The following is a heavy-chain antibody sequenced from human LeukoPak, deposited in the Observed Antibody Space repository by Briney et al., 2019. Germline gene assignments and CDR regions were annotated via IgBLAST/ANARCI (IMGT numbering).Heavy chain of an antibody. V-gene: IGHV3-7*01. J-gene: IGHJ4*02. CDR3: ASGYLDDFWSGHF. CDR2: IKEDGSAK. Sequence: GGSLRLTCVASVFTFSTHWMSWVRQVPGKGLEWVANIKEDGSAKYYVDSVKGRFTISRDNAKKSLYLQMNSLRAEDSAVYYCASGYLDDFWSGHFWGQGTQVTVSS. D-gene: IGHD3-3*01. CDR1: VFTFSTHW.